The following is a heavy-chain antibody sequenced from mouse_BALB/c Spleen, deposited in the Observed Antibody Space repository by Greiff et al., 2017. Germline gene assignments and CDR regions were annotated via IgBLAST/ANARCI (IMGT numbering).Heavy chain of an antibody. D-gene: IGHD2-14*01. CDR1: GYSFTGYY. CDR2: INPYNGAT. V-gene: IGHV1-26*01. Sequence: EVQLQQSGPELVKPGASVKISCKASGYSFTGYYMHWVKQSHVKSLEWIGRINPYNGATSYNQNFKDKASLTVDKSSSTAYMGLHSLTSEDSAVSYCVREGSGGVRYDGYYSAMDSWGDGTSVTASS. J-gene: IGHJ4*01. CDR3: VREGSGGVRYDGYYSAMDS.